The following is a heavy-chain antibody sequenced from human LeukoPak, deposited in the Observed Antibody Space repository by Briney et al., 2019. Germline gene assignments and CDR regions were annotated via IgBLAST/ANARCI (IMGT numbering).Heavy chain of an antibody. Sequence: PSETLSLTCAVYGGSFSGYYWNWIRQPPGKGLEWIGEINRSGSTNYNPSLKSRVTISVDTSKNQFSLKLSSVTAADTAVYYCAKIAVAGNYYYYGMDVWGQGTTVTVSS. CDR1: GGSFSGYY. D-gene: IGHD6-19*01. J-gene: IGHJ6*02. CDR2: INRSGST. CDR3: AKIAVAGNYYYYGMDV. V-gene: IGHV4-34*01.